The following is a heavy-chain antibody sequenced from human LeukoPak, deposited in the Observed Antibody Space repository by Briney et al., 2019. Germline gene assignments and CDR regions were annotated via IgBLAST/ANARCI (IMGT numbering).Heavy chain of an antibody. Sequence: PGGSLRLSCAASGFTVSSNYMSWVRQAPGKGLEWVSVIYSGGSTYYADSVRGRFTISRDNSKNTLYLQMNSLRAEDTAVYYCARVPSYYDSSGYYPNYYMDVWGKGTTVTISS. V-gene: IGHV3-53*01. CDR3: ARVPSYYDSSGYYPNYYMDV. J-gene: IGHJ6*03. CDR2: IYSGGST. D-gene: IGHD3-22*01. CDR1: GFTVSSNY.